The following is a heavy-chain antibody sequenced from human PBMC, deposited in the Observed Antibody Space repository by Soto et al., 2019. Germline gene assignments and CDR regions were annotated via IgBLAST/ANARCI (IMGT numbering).Heavy chain of an antibody. CDR2: IYWDNDK. Sequence: QITLKESGRTLVKPTQTLTLTCTFSGFSLSTSGVGVGWIRQPPGKALEWLALIYWDNDKRYNPSLKSRLTITKDTFKNQVVRTMSTMEPVDTASYYCARRLAVAGRAPFDYWGQGTLVTVSS. D-gene: IGHD6-19*01. J-gene: IGHJ4*02. V-gene: IGHV2-5*02. CDR3: ARRLAVAGRAPFDY. CDR1: GFSLSTSGVG.